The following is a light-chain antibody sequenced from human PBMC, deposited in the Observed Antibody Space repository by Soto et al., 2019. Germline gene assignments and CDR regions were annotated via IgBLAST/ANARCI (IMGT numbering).Light chain of an antibody. V-gene: IGKV3-20*01. CDR2: GAS. J-gene: IGKJ1*01. Sequence: ELVLTQSPGTLSLSPGERATLSCRASQSVSSSYLGWYQQKPGQAPRLLIYGASSRATGIPDRFSGSGSGTDFTLTISRLEPEDFAVYYCQQYHSSRWTFGQGTNVEIK. CDR3: QQYHSSRWT. CDR1: QSVSSSY.